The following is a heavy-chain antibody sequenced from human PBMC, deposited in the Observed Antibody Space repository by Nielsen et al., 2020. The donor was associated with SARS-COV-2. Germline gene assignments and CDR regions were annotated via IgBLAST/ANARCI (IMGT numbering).Heavy chain of an antibody. V-gene: IGHV3-43*01. D-gene: IGHD3-10*01. J-gene: IGHJ3*02. CDR2: ISWDGDST. CDR3: AIQGSVTNEGPFDI. CDR1: GFTFDDYT. Sequence: GESLKISCAASGFTFDDYTMHWVRQTPGKGLEWVSLISWDGDSTYYADSVKGRFTISRDNSKNSLYLQMNSLRTEDTALYYCAIQGSVTNEGPFDIWGQGTIVAVSS.